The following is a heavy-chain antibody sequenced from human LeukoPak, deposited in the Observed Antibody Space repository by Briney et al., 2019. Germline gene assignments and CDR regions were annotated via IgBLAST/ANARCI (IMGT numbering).Heavy chain of an antibody. Sequence: PGGSLRLSCAASGFTFGNSWVHWVRQAPGKGLVWVSLINADGTTATYADSVKGRFTISRDNARNTLSLQMNSLTIEDTAVYYCLVIVEPPGSDGFDVWGQGTMITVSSGMDVWGQGTTVTVSS. CDR3: LVIVEPPGSDGFDVWGQGTMITVSSGMDV. D-gene: IGHD1-14*01. CDR1: GFTFGNSW. J-gene: IGHJ6*02. V-gene: IGHV3-74*03. CDR2: INADGTTA.